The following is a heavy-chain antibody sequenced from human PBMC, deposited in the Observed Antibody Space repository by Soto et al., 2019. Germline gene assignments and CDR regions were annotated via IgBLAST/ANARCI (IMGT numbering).Heavy chain of an antibody. CDR1: GGTFSSYA. J-gene: IGHJ6*02. D-gene: IGHD2-2*01. CDR3: ARSVSFRYQLLKRGMDV. CDR2: IIPIFATA. V-gene: IGHV1-69*01. Sequence: QVPLVQFGAEVKKPGSSVKVSCKASGGTFSSYAISWVRQAPGQGLEWMGGIIPIFATANYAQKFQGRVMITVDESTSTAYMELSSLRSEDTAVYYCARSVSFRYQLLKRGMDVWGQGTTVTVSS.